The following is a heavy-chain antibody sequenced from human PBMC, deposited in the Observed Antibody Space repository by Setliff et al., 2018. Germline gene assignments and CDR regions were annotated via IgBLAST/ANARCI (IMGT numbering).Heavy chain of an antibody. V-gene: IGHV4-34*01. Sequence: PSQTLSLTCAASGGTFTYYYWTWIRQSPGKGLEWIGEINHSGSPNYNPSLKNRVTISIDTSRNQFSLKLNSMTTADTAVYYCARGRNIAARLLDSWGQGTLVTGS. CDR2: INHSGSP. D-gene: IGHD6-6*01. CDR3: ARGRNIAARLLDS. CDR1: GGTFTYYY. J-gene: IGHJ4*02.